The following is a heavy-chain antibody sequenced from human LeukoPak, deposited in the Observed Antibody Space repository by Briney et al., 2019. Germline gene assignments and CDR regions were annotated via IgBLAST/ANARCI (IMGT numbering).Heavy chain of an antibody. CDR2: ISGSGGST. J-gene: IGHJ6*03. V-gene: IGHV3-23*01. Sequence: GGTLRLSCAASGFTFSSYGMSWVRQAPGKGLEGVSAISGSGGSTYYADSVKGRFTISRDNSKNTLYLQMNSLRAEDTAVYYCAKIVVRNYMDVWGKGTTVTISS. CDR3: AKIVVRNYMDV. D-gene: IGHD2-2*01. CDR1: GFTFSSYG.